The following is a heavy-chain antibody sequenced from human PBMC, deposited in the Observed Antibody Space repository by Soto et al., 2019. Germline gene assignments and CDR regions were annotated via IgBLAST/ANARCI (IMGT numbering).Heavy chain of an antibody. J-gene: IGHJ5*02. CDR3: ARIQLGDFGASAWFDP. Sequence: EVQLVESGGGLVQPGGSLRLSCAASGFTFSSYWMSWVRQAPGKGLEWVANIKQDGSEKYYVDSVKGRFTISRDNAKNSRYLQMNSLRAEDTAVYYCARIQLGDFGASAWFDPWGQGTLVTVSS. D-gene: IGHD5-18*01. CDR1: GFTFSSYW. CDR2: IKQDGSEK. V-gene: IGHV3-7*01.